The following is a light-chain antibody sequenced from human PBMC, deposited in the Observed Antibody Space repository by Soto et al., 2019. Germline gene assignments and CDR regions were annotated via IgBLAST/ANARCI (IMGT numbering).Light chain of an antibody. CDR3: SSYTSGSTFYV. Sequence: QSALTQPASVSGSPGQSITISCTGTSSDIGGYNYVSWFQQHPGKAPKLMISDVSNRPSGVSNRFSGSKSGNTASLTISGLQAEDEADYYCSSYTSGSTFYVFGTGPKLTVL. CDR2: DVS. CDR1: SSDIGGYNY. J-gene: IGLJ1*01. V-gene: IGLV2-14*01.